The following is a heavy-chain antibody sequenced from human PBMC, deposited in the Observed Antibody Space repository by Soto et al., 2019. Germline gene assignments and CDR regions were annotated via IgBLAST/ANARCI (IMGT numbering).Heavy chain of an antibody. CDR1: GFTFSDHD. CDR2: ISYDGGGK. J-gene: IGHJ6*02. D-gene: IGHD1-1*01. V-gene: IGHV3-30*03. CDR3: ARDSSRGTTTWGYCYNHGMDV. Sequence: QVQLVESGGGVAPSGRSLRLSCAASGFTFSDHDIHWVRQAPGKGLEWLAVISYDGGGKYYADSVKGRFTLSRDNIKNPLLLQMKSLRPEDTAIYYCARDSSRGTTTWGYCYNHGMDVWGQGTAVTVSS.